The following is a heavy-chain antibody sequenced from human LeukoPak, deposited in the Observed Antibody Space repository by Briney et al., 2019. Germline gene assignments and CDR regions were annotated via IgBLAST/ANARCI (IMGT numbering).Heavy chain of an antibody. J-gene: IGHJ6*04. D-gene: IGHD6-6*01. Sequence: SETLSLTCAVYGGSFSGYYWSWIRQPPGKGLEWVGEINHSGSTNYNPSLKSRVTISVDTSKNQFSLKLSSVTAADTAVYYCARPRGSSWFIVWGKGTTVTVSS. V-gene: IGHV4-34*01. CDR2: INHSGST. CDR1: GGSFSGYY. CDR3: ARPRGSSWFIV.